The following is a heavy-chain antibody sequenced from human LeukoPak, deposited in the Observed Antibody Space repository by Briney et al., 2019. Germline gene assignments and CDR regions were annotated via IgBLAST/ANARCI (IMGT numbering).Heavy chain of an antibody. J-gene: IGHJ6*02. CDR2: IYYSGST. Sequence: SETLSLTCAVYGGSFSGYYWSWIRQPPGKGLEWIGNIYYSGSTNYNPSLKSRVTISVDTSKNQFSLKLSSVSAADTAVYYCARDRGYYGMDVWGQGTTVTVSS. V-gene: IGHV4-59*01. CDR1: GGSFSGYY. CDR3: ARDRGYYGMDV.